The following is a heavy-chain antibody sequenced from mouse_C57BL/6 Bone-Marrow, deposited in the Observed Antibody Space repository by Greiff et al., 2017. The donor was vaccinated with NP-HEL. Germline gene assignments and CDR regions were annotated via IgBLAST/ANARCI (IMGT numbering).Heavy chain of an antibody. D-gene: IGHD4-1*01. J-gene: IGHJ1*03. CDR2: IYIGNGST. CDR3: ARKGTWERYFDV. V-gene: IGHV1-58*01. CDR1: GYTFTSYG. Sequence: VQLQQSGAELVRPLSSVKLSCKPSGYTFTSYGINWVKQRPGQGLEWIGYIYIGNGSTEYNEKFKGKATLTSDTSSSTAYMQLSSLTSEDSAIYFCARKGTWERYFDVWGTGTTVTVSS.